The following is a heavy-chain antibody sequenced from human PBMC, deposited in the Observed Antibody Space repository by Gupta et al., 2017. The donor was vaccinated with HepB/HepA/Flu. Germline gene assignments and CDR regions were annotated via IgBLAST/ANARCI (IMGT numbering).Heavy chain of an antibody. Sequence: EVQVLESGGGLVQPGGSLRLSCAASGFNFSILDMTWVRQAPGKGLEWVSGILGSSGRTDYADSVKGRFTISRDISKSTLYLQMTSLRAEDTAIYYCTKGYWGDFWGQGTMVTVSS. D-gene: IGHD2-21*01. V-gene: IGHV3-23*01. CDR2: ILGSSGRT. CDR1: GFNFSILD. CDR3: TKGYWGDF. J-gene: IGHJ3*01.